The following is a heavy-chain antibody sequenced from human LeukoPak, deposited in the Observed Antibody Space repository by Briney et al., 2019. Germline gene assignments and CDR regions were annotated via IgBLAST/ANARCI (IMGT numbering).Heavy chain of an antibody. J-gene: IGHJ6*03. V-gene: IGHV3-48*01. Sequence: PGGSLRLSCAASGFTFSSYTMNWVRQPPGKGLEWISNIGTSSTTIYYADSVKGRFTISRDNAKNSLYLQMNSLRAEDTAVYYCARFLATWDYYYMDVWGNGTTVTVSS. CDR3: ARFLATWDYYYMDV. CDR2: IGTSSTTI. D-gene: IGHD3-3*01. CDR1: GFTFSSYT.